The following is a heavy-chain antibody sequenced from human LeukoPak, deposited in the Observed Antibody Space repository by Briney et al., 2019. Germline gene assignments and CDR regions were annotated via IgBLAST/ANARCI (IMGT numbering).Heavy chain of an antibody. Sequence: SVKVSCKSSGNTFTGYYIHWVRQAPGQGPEWMGWINPNSGGTNYAQKFQGRVTMTRDTSISTAYMELTRLGSDDTAVYYCATVKAKDAFDIWGQGTMVTVSS. CDR1: GNTFTGYY. CDR3: ATVKAKDAFDI. CDR2: INPNSGGT. J-gene: IGHJ3*02. V-gene: IGHV1-2*02.